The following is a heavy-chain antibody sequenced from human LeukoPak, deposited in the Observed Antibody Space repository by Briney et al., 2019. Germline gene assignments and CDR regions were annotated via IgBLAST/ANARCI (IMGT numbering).Heavy chain of an antibody. V-gene: IGHV1-2*02. J-gene: IGHJ4*02. D-gene: IGHD2-15*01. CDR2: INPNSGGT. Sequence: GASVKVSCKASGYTFTNYYIHWVRQAPGQGLEWMGWINPNSGGTNYAQKFQGRVTMTRDTSISTAYMELSRLRSDDTAVYYCARGGRYCSGGSCYFDYWGQGTLVTVSS. CDR1: GYTFTNYY. CDR3: ARGGRYCSGGSCYFDY.